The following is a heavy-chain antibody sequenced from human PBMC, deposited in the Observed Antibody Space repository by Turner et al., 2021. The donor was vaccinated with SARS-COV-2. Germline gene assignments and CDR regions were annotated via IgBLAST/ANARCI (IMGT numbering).Heavy chain of an antibody. CDR1: GFTFSSYG. CDR2: LSYDGSNK. Sequence: QVQLVESGGGVVQPGRSLRLYCAASGFTFSSYGMHWVRQAPGKGLDWLAVLSYDGSNKYYADSVKGRFTIARDNSKNTLYLQMNSRGAEDTALYYCAKDTPYDSSGDWSYGRDVWGQGTTVTVSS. V-gene: IGHV3-30*18. D-gene: IGHD3-22*01. J-gene: IGHJ6*02. CDR3: AKDTPYDSSGDWSYGRDV.